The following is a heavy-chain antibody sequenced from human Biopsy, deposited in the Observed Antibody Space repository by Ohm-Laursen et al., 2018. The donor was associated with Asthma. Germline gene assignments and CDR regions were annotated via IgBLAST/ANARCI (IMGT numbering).Heavy chain of an antibody. J-gene: IGHJ3*01. D-gene: IGHD3-9*01. CDR1: GYNSISFA. V-gene: IGHV1-3*04. CDR2: VNTGNGDT. CDR3: ARTYYDFLTGQVKDVFGV. Sequence: GSSVKVSCKVSGYNSISFAIHWVRQAPGQRLEWMGWVNTGNGDTKYSQKFQGRVTITRDTSASTAYMELRSLRSEDTATYYCARTYYDFLTGQVKDVFGVWGQGTMVTVSS.